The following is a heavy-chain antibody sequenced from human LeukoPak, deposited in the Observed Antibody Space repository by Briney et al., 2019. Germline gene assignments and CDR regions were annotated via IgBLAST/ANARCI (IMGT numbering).Heavy chain of an antibody. CDR3: ARGLTGYPLYYYYYGMDV. V-gene: IGHV1-69*13. Sequence: SVKVSCKASGGTFSSYAISWVRQAPGQGLEWMGGFIPIFGTANYAQKFQGRVTITADESTSTAYMELSSLRSEDTAVYYCARGLTGYPLYYYYYGMDVWGQGTTVTVSS. CDR2: FIPIFGTA. J-gene: IGHJ6*02. CDR1: GGTFSSYA. D-gene: IGHD3-9*01.